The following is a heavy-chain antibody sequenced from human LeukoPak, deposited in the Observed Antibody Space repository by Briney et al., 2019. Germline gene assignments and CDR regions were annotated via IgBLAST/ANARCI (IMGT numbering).Heavy chain of an antibody. Sequence: GSLRLSCAVSGFSVSNYYMNWIRQPPGKGLEWIGEINHSGSTNYNPSLKSRVTISVDTSKNQFSLKLSSVTAADTAVYYCARGAYSGYGLDYWGQGTLVTVSS. J-gene: IGHJ4*02. CDR2: INHSGST. D-gene: IGHD5-12*01. CDR1: GFSVSNYY. CDR3: ARGAYSGYGLDY. V-gene: IGHV4-34*01.